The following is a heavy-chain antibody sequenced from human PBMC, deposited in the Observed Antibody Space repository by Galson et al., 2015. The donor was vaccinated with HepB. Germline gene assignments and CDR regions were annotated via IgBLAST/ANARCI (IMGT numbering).Heavy chain of an antibody. V-gene: IGHV3-74*01. D-gene: IGHD5-24*01. CDR1: GFIFSSSW. J-gene: IGHJ3*02. CDR3: ARKKKPDDGYCDAFDI. Sequence: SLRLSCAASGFIFSSSWMHWVRQAPGKGLVWVACIRTDGSIKNYADSVKGRFTISRDNTKNTLYMQMTSLRAEDTAVYYCARKKKPDDGYCDAFDIWGQGTMVTVSS. CDR2: IRTDGSIK.